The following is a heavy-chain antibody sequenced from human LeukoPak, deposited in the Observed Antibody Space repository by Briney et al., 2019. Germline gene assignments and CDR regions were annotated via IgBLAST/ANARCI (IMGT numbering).Heavy chain of an antibody. CDR2: ISYDGSNK. J-gene: IGHJ6*02. D-gene: IGHD2-2*01. CDR3: ARDGIYCSSTSCLDYYYGMDV. CDR1: GFTFSSYA. V-gene: IGHV3-30-3*01. Sequence: GGSLRLSCAASGFTFSSYAMHWVRQAPGKGLEWVAVISYDGSNKYYADSVKGRFTISRDNSKNTLYLQMNSLRAEDTAVYYCARDGIYCSSTSCLDYYYGMDVWGQGTTVTVSS.